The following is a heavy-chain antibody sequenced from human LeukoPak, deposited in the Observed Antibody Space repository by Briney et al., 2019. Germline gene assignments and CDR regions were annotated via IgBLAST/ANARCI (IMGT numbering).Heavy chain of an antibody. D-gene: IGHD2-21*02. Sequence: SETLSLTCTVSGGSINSSSHYWGWISQPPGRGLEWIGTFYYSGSAYYNPSLKRRATISVNASKNQFSLRMSFLTAAAPAMYYCARHDSEYCGGVCYSNWFDPWGQGTLVTVSS. CDR1: GGSINSSSHY. V-gene: IGHV4-39*01. J-gene: IGHJ5*02. CDR2: FYYSGSA. CDR3: ARHDSEYCGGVCYSNWFDP.